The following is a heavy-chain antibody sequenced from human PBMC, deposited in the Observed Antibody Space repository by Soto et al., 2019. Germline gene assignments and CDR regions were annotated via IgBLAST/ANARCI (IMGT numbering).Heavy chain of an antibody. J-gene: IGHJ4*02. V-gene: IGHV4-59*08. CDR1: GGSISSYY. CDR3: ASMGYHYGSGSYPLDY. D-gene: IGHD3-10*01. CDR2: MYNSGST. Sequence: QVQLQESGPGLVKPSETLSLTCTVSGGSISSYYWTWIRQRPGKGLEWIGFMYNSGSTHYNPSLKSRVTISLDTSKNQFSLNLRSVTAADTAVYYCASMGYHYGSGSYPLDYWGQGTLVTVSS.